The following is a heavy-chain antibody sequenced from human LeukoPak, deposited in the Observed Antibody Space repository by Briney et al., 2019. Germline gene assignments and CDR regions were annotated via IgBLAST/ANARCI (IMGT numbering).Heavy chain of an antibody. CDR2: IRYDGSNK. J-gene: IGHJ3*02. Sequence: GGSLRLSCEASGFTFSSYGMHWVRQAPGKGLEWVAFIRYDGSNKYYADSVKGRFTISRDNSKNTLYLQMNSLRAEDTAVYYCATNGSGSYYADDAFDIWGQGTMVTVSS. CDR1: GFTFSSYG. D-gene: IGHD1-26*01. CDR3: ATNGSGSYYADDAFDI. V-gene: IGHV3-30*02.